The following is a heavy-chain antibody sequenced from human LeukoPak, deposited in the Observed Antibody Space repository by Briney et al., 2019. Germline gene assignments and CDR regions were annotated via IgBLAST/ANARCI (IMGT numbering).Heavy chain of an antibody. J-gene: IGHJ4*01. CDR2: IYYSGST. CDR3: TSGGMVSGDY. V-gene: IGHV4-59*01. CDR1: GGSINSYY. D-gene: IGHD2-8*01. Sequence: SEAVSLTCTVSGGSINSYYWSWIRQPPGKGLEWIGYIYYSGSTNYKPSLKSRVTISRDTTKNQFSLKLRSVTAADTAVYYCTSGGMVSGDYWGHGTLVTLS.